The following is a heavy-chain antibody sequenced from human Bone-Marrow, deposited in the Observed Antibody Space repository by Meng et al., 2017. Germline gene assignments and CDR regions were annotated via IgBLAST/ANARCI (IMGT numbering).Heavy chain of an antibody. CDR2: IKSKTDGGTT. J-gene: IGHJ6*02. CDR3: TTSDSGSYPANYYYYGMDV. V-gene: IGHV3-15*01. CDR1: GFTFSSYW. D-gene: IGHD1-26*01. Sequence: GESLKISCAASGFTFSSYWMSWVRQAPGKGLEWVGRIKSKTDGGTTDYAAPVKGRFTISRDDSKNTLYLQMNSLKTEDTAVYYCTTSDSGSYPANYYYYGMDVWGQGTTVTVSS.